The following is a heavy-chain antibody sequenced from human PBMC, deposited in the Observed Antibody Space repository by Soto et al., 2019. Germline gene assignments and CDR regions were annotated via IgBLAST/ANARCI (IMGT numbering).Heavy chain of an antibody. CDR2: IYFTGSP. CDR1: GGSIDKSGYY. V-gene: IGHV4-39*02. J-gene: IGHJ4*02. CDR3: VRPQYCGTRTCFSSFDH. Sequence: QLQLLESGPGLVKPSGTLSLTCSVSGGSIDKSGYYWGWIRQAPGKGLEWIGTIYFTGSPYYNPSLKSRVAISLDSSNSHFYLNLPSVTAADTAVYFCVRPQYCGTRTCFSSFDHWGQGILVTVSS. D-gene: IGHD2-21*01.